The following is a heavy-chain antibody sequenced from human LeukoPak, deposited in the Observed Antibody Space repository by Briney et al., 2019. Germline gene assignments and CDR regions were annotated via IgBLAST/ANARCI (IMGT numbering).Heavy chain of an antibody. CDR1: GFTFSSYA. CDR3: ARSTLYDSSGYPSYYYYYMDV. CDR2: ISGSGGST. V-gene: IGHV3-23*01. J-gene: IGHJ6*03. D-gene: IGHD3-22*01. Sequence: PGGSVRLSCAASGFTFSSYAMSWVRQAPGKGLEWVSAISGSGGSTYYADSVKGRFTISRDNSKNTLYLQMNSLRAEDTAVYYCARSTLYDSSGYPSYYYYYMDVWGKGTTVTVSS.